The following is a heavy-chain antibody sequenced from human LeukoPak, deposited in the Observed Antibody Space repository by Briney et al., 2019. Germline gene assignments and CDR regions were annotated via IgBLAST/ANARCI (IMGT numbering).Heavy chain of an antibody. CDR1: GFTFSSYA. Sequence: GGSLRLSCAASGFTFSSYAMSWVRQAPGKGLEWVSAISGRGGSTYYADSVKGRFTISRGNSKNTLYLQMNSLRAEDTAVYYCAKDFGGVTYYDSSGYYDYWGQGTLVTVSS. CDR3: AKDFGGVTYYDSSGYYDY. CDR2: ISGRGGST. D-gene: IGHD3-22*01. J-gene: IGHJ4*02. V-gene: IGHV3-23*01.